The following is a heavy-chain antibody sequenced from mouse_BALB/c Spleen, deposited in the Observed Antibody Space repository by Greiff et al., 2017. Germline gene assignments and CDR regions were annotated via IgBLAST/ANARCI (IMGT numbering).Heavy chain of an antibody. J-gene: IGHJ4*01. V-gene: IGHV5-6-5*01. CDR1: GFTFSSYA. Sequence: EVHLVESGGGLVKPGGSLKLSCAASGFTFSSYAMSWVRQTPEKRLEWVASISSGGSTYYPDSVKGRFTISRDNARNILYLQMSSLRSEDTAMYYCARGPPGAMDYWGQGTSVTVSS. CDR2: ISSGGST. CDR3: ARGPPGAMDY.